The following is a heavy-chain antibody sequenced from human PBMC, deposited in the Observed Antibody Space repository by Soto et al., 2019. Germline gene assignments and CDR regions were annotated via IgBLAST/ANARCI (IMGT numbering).Heavy chain of an antibody. Sequence: PSETLSLTCTVSGGSISSGGYYWSWIRQHPGKGLEWIGYIYYSGGTYYNPSLKSRVTISVDTSKNQFSLKLSSVTAADTAVYYCVRAFYYDSSGYYYDAFAIWGQGTMVTVSS. CDR3: VRAFYYDSSGYYYDAFAI. J-gene: IGHJ3*02. D-gene: IGHD3-22*01. CDR1: GGSISSGGYY. CDR2: IYYSGGT. V-gene: IGHV4-31*03.